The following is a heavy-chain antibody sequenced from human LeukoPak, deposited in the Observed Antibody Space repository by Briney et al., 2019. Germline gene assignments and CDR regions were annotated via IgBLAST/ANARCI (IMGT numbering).Heavy chain of an antibody. CDR1: GGSISSSSYY. V-gene: IGHV4-39*01. J-gene: IGHJ4*02. CDR2: IYYSGST. CDR3: ARHFAGYQWPYYFDY. Sequence: SETLSLTCTVSGGSISSSSYYWGWIRQPPGKGLEWIGSIYYSGSTYYNPSLKSRVTISVDTSKNQLSLKLSSVTAADTAVYYCARHFAGYQWPYYFDYWGQGTLVTVSS. D-gene: IGHD6-19*01.